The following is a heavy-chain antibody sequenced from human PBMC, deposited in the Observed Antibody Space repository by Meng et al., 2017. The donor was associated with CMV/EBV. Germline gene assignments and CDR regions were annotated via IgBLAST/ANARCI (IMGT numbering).Heavy chain of an antibody. V-gene: IGHV3-11*01. CDR1: GLTLSDDY. CDR2: ISNSGKTN. CDR3: AGQITVAGRGVDY. Sequence: VSGLTLSDDYMSWVRQCPERGLEWSSYISNSGKTNYYADSVKGRFTIARDNVKNSLYLQMNSLRAEDTATYYCAGQITVAGRGVDYWGQGALVTVSS. D-gene: IGHD6-19*01. J-gene: IGHJ4*02.